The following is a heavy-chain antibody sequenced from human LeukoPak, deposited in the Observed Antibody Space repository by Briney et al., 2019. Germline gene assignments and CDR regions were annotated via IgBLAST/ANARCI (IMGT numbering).Heavy chain of an antibody. Sequence: GGSLRLSCAASGFTFSTYWMNWFRQTPGKGLEWVAKIKADEGEKDHVASVKGRFTISRDNAMNSLYLQMNSLRVEDTAVYYCARGGAARPDFWGQGTLVTVSS. CDR3: ARGGAARPDF. D-gene: IGHD6-6*01. CDR1: GFTFSTYW. J-gene: IGHJ4*02. CDR2: IKADEGEK. V-gene: IGHV3-7*01.